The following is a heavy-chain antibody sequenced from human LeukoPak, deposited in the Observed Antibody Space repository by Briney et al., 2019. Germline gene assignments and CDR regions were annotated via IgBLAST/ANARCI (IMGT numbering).Heavy chain of an antibody. V-gene: IGHV3-74*01. CDR1: GFTFNSYA. Sequence: GGSLRLSCAASGFTFNSYAMSWVRQAPGKGLVWVSRINSDGSSTSYADSVKGRFTISRDNAKNTLYLQMNSLRAEDTAVYYCARGGYDFWSGYSSYYYYGMDVWGQGTTVTVSS. CDR2: INSDGSST. CDR3: ARGGYDFWSGYSSYYYYGMDV. J-gene: IGHJ6*02. D-gene: IGHD3-3*01.